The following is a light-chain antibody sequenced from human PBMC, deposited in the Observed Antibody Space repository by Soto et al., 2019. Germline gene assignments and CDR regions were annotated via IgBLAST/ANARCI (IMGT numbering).Light chain of an antibody. CDR1: SSNIGGQT. V-gene: IGLV1-44*01. Sequence: QSVLTQPPSVSGTPGQSVTISCSGSSSNIGGQTVSWYQQLPGTAPNLLIYSGHQRPSGVPDRFSASKSGSSASPAISGLQSEDEGDYYCAAWDESLNGQVFGGGTKVTVL. J-gene: IGLJ3*02. CDR2: SGH. CDR3: AAWDESLNGQV.